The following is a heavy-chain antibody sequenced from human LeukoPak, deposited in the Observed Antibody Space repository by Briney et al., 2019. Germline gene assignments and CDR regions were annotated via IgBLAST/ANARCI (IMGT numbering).Heavy chain of an antibody. V-gene: IGHV1-24*01. D-gene: IGHD2-2*01. CDR1: GYTLTELS. Sequence: GASVKVSCKVSGYTLTELSMHWVRQAPRKGLEWMGGFDPEDGETIYAQKFQGRVTMTEDTSTDTAYMELSSLRSEDTAVYYCATTYCSSTSCYRYYYYGMDVWGQGTTVTVSS. CDR3: ATTYCSSTSCYRYYYYGMDV. J-gene: IGHJ6*02. CDR2: FDPEDGET.